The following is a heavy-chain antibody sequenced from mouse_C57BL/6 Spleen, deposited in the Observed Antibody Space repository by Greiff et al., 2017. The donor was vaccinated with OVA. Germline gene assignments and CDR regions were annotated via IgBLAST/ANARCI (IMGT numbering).Heavy chain of an antibody. CDR3: ARRDKDYAMDY. V-gene: IGHV5-12*01. CDR2: ISNGGGST. CDR1: GFPFSDYY. Sequence: EVKLMESGGGLVQPGGSLKLSCAASGFPFSDYYMYCVRQTPEKSLEWVAYISNGGGSTYYPETVKGRFTISRDNAKNTLYLQMSRLKSEDTAMYYCARRDKDYAMDYWGQGTSVTVSS. J-gene: IGHJ4*01.